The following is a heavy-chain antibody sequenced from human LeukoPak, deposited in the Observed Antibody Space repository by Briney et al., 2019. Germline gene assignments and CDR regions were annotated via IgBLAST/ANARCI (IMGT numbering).Heavy chain of an antibody. Sequence: GGSLRLSCAASGFTFSSYGMHWVRQAPGKGLEWVAVISYDGSNKYYADSVKGRFTISRDNSKNTLYLQMSSLRAEDTAVYYCAKMGGPYSSSWYDVVQNYWGQGTLVTVSS. V-gene: IGHV3-30*18. J-gene: IGHJ4*02. D-gene: IGHD6-13*01. CDR2: ISYDGSNK. CDR1: GFTFSSYG. CDR3: AKMGGPYSSSWYDVVQNY.